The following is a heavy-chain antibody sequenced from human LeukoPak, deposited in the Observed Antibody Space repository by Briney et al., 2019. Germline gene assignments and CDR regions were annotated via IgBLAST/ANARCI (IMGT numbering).Heavy chain of an antibody. V-gene: IGHV4-59*12. D-gene: IGHD6-13*01. CDR1: GGSISSYY. CDR2: IYYSGST. J-gene: IGHJ6*04. Sequence: PSETLSLTCTVSGGSISSYYWSWIRQPPGKGLEWIGYIYYSGSTNYNPSLKSRVTISVDTSKNQFPLKLSSVTAADTAVYYCARGRKRYIAAAGTSMDVWGKGTTVTVSS. CDR3: ARGRKRYIAAAGTSMDV.